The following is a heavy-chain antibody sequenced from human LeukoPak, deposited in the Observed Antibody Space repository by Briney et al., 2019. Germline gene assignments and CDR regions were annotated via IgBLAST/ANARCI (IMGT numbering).Heavy chain of an antibody. V-gene: IGHV1-2*02. D-gene: IGHD4-11*01. CDR3: ARDAIVRDYSNSDY. CDR1: GYTFTGYY. J-gene: IGHJ4*02. CDR2: INPNSGGT. Sequence: ASVKVSCKASGYTFTGYYIRWVRQAPGKGLEWMGWINPNSGGTNYAQKFQGRVTMTRDTSISTAYMELSRLTSDDTAVYYCARDAIVRDYSNSDYWGQGTLVTVSS.